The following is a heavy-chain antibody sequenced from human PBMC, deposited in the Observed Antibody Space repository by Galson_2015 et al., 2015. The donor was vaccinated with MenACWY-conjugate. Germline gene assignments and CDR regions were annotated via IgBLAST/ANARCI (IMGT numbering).Heavy chain of an antibody. V-gene: IGHV1-3*01. D-gene: IGHD3-10*01. CDR1: ESTFTSFA. CDR2: INAGTGST. J-gene: IGHJ1*01. CDR3: ARSPRGDTSGRFSFHH. Sequence: SVKVSCKASESTFTSFAMHWVRQAPGQSLEWMGWINAGTGSTEYSQKFQGRVTISSDTSAKIAYMELSSLTSEDTAVYFCARSPRGDTSGRFSFHHWGQGTLRTVSS.